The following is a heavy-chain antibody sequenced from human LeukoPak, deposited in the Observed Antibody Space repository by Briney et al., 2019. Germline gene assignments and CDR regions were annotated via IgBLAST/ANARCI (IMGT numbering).Heavy chain of an antibody. Sequence: GGSLRLSCAASGFTFTTYAMHWVRQAPGRGLEYVSAISTDGGGTYYANSVKGRFTISRDNSKDTLYLQMGSLRVEDMAVYYCARYSSGSCYDYWGQGTLVTVSS. V-gene: IGHV3-64*01. CDR1: GFTFTTYA. CDR2: ISTDGGGT. D-gene: IGHD6-13*01. CDR3: ARYSSGSCYDY. J-gene: IGHJ4*02.